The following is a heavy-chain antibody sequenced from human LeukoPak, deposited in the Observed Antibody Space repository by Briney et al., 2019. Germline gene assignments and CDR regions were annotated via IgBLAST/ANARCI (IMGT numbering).Heavy chain of an antibody. V-gene: IGHV1-69*13. J-gene: IGHJ4*02. D-gene: IGHD3-10*01. CDR2: IIPIFGTA. Sequence: ASVKVSCKASGGTFSSYAISWVRQAPGQGLEWMGGIIPIFGTANYAQKFQGRVTITADESTSTAYMELSSLRSEDTAVYYCARGRCGGSGNCFDYWGQGTLVTVSS. CDR1: GGTFSSYA. CDR3: ARGRCGGSGNCFDY.